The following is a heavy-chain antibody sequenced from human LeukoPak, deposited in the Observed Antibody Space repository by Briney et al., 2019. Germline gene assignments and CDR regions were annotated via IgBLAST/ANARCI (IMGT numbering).Heavy chain of an antibody. CDR2: MNPNSGNT. J-gene: IGHJ5*02. CDR3: ARTLAARRGGSVIDP. Sequence: GASVKVSCKASGYTFTSYDINWVRQATGQGLEWMGWMNPNSGNTGYAQKLQGRVTITRNTSISTAYMELSSLRSEDTAVYYCARTLAARRGGSVIDPWGQGTLVTVSS. D-gene: IGHD6-6*01. V-gene: IGHV1-8*03. CDR1: GYTFTSYD.